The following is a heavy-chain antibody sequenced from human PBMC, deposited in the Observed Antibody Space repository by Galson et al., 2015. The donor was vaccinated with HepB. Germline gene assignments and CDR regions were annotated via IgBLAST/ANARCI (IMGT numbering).Heavy chain of an antibody. V-gene: IGHV3-11*06. J-gene: IGHJ3*02. CDR3: ARDANYGDYVSPNDAFDI. CDR2: ISSSSSYT. CDR1: GFTFSDYY. Sequence: SLRLSCAASGFTFSDYYMSWIRQAPGKGLEWVSYISSSSSYTNYADSVKGRFTISRDNAKNSLYLQMNSLRAEDTAVYYCARDANYGDYVSPNDAFDIWGQGTMVTVSS. D-gene: IGHD4-17*01.